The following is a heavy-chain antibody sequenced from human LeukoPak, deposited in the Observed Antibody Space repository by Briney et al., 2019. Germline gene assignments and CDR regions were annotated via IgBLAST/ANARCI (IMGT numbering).Heavy chain of an antibody. J-gene: IGHJ6*03. CDR3: ARCIAARENYYYYMDV. CDR2: IYYSGST. D-gene: IGHD6-6*01. V-gene: IGHV4-39*01. CDR1: GGSISSSSYY. Sequence: SETLSLTCTVSGGSISSSSYYWGWIRQPPGKGLEWIGSIYYSGSTYYNPSLKSRVTISVDTSKNQFSLKLSSVTAADTAVYYCARCIAARENYYYYMDVWGKGTTVTVSS.